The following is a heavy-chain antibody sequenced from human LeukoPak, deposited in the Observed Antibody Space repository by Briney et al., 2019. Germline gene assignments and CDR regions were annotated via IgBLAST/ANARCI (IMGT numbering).Heavy chain of an antibody. Sequence: GGSLRLSCAASGFTLSNNAMAWVRQAPEKGLEWVSGIDGGRDNTHYADSVKGRFTISRDSSKNALYLQMNSLRVEDTAVYYCAKDILGWTFDVWGQGTLVTVS. V-gene: IGHV3-23*01. CDR1: GFTLSNNA. CDR3: AKDILGWTFDV. J-gene: IGHJ3*01. D-gene: IGHD3-3*01. CDR2: IDGGRDNT.